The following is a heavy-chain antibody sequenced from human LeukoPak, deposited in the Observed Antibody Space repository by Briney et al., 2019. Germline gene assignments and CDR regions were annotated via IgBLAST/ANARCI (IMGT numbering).Heavy chain of an antibody. J-gene: IGHJ4*02. CDR1: GFTVSTNY. CDR2: IYRDGST. V-gene: IGHV3-53*04. CDR3: GRVGVGAVAGNYLDY. Sequence: PGGSLRPSCAASGFTVSTNYMSWVRQAPGKGLDWVSIIYRDGSTFYADSVKGRFTISRHNSENTLYLQMNSLRPEDTAVYYCGRVGVGAVAGNYLDYWGQGTLVTVSS. D-gene: IGHD6-19*01.